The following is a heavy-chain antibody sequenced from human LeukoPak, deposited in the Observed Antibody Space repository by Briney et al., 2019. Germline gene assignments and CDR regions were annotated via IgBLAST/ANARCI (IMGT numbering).Heavy chain of an antibody. CDR2: ISGTGGGP. J-gene: IGHJ4*02. D-gene: IGHD5-24*01. Sequence: GGSLRLSCAASGFSFSSYAMSWVRQAPGKGLEWVSVISGTGGGPYHADSVKGRFTISRDNSKNTLYLQMNSLGAEDTAVYYCAGQTGAPITRPFDYWGQGTLVTVSS. CDR3: AGQTGAPITRPFDY. V-gene: IGHV3-23*01. CDR1: GFSFSSYA.